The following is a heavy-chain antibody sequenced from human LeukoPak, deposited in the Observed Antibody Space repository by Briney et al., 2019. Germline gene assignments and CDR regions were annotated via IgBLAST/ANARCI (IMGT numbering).Heavy chain of an antibody. V-gene: IGHV4-4*07. Sequence: SETLSLTCTVAGGSIGSNYWSWVRQSAGKGLEWIGRMYSSGSTNYNPSLKSRVTLSVDTSKNQFSLKLSSVTAADSAVYYCARESTSHLNYYYYYMDVWGKGTTVTVSS. J-gene: IGHJ6*03. CDR1: GGSIGSNY. CDR3: ARESTSHLNYYYYYMDV. CDR2: MYSSGST. D-gene: IGHD2-2*01.